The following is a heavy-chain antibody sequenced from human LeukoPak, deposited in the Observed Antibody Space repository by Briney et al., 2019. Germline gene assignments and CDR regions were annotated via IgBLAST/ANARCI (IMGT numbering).Heavy chain of an antibody. CDR2: IHSDGRST. V-gene: IGHV3-74*01. D-gene: IGHD3-10*01. CDR1: GFTFSVYL. CDR3: AREPRGGTLDY. Sequence: PGGSLRLSCADSGFTFSVYLMHWVRQAPGKGLVWVSRIHSDGRSTDYADSVKGGFTISRDTAMNTLNLQMNSLRAKDTAVCYCAREPRGGTLDYWGQGALVTVSS. J-gene: IGHJ4*02.